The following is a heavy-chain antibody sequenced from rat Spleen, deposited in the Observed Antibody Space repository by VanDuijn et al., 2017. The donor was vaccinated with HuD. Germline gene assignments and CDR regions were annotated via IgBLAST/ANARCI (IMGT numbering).Heavy chain of an antibody. V-gene: IGHV5S10*01. CDR3: ATGPRILRLDWFAY. CDR2: IIYDGTRT. Sequence: EVQLVESGGGLVQPGRSMKLSCAASGFTFSYYWMTWVRQAPKKGLEWVATIIYDGTRTFYRDSVKGRFTISRENAKSTLYLRMDSLTSEDTATYYCATGPRILRLDWFAYWGQGTLVTVSS. D-gene: IGHD1-6*01. CDR1: GFTFSYYW. J-gene: IGHJ3*01.